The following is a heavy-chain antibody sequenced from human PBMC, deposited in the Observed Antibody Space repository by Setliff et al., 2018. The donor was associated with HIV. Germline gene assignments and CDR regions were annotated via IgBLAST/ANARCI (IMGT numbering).Heavy chain of an antibody. CDR3: ARDRGNVLRYFDWPTYYYYYYMDV. CDR1: GYTFTSYG. Sequence: ASVKVSCKASGYTFTSYGISWVRQAPGQGLEWMGWISAYNGNTSYAQKLQGRVTMTTDTSTSTAYMELRSLRSDDTAVYYCARDRGNVLRYFDWPTYYYYYYMDVWGEGTTVTVSS. D-gene: IGHD3-9*01. V-gene: IGHV1-18*01. J-gene: IGHJ6*03. CDR2: ISAYNGNT.